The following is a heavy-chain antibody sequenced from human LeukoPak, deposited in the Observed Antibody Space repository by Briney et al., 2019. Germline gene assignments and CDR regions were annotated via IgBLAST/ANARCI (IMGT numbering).Heavy chain of an antibody. V-gene: IGHV3-66*02. Sequence: GGSLRLSCAASGFTVSSNYMSWVREAPGKGLEWVSVIYSGGSTYYADSVKGRFTISRDNSKNTLYLQMNSLRAEDTAVYYFTRDGITILGVVSNDYGGQASLVTVSS. CDR2: IYSGGST. J-gene: IGHJ4*02. CDR3: TRDGITILGVVSNDY. CDR1: GFTVSSNY. D-gene: IGHD3-3*01.